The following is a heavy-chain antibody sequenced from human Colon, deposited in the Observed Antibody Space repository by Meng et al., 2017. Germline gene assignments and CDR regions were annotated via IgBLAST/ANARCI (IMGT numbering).Heavy chain of an antibody. CDR3: ARDSYFDESSGYLDS. CDR1: GFTFSNHW. Sequence: GESLKISCAASGFTFSNHWMSWVRQAPGKGLEWVANIKQDGSEKIYVDSVRGRFTISRDNAKNSLSLQMYSLRAEDTAVYYCARDSYFDESSGYLDSWGQGTLVTVSS. J-gene: IGHJ4*02. CDR2: IKQDGSEK. D-gene: IGHD3-22*01. V-gene: IGHV3-7*01.